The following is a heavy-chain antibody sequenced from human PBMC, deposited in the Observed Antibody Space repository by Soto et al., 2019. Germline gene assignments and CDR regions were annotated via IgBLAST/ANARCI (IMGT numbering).Heavy chain of an antibody. D-gene: IGHD5-18*01. J-gene: IGHJ5*02. CDR1: GYSISSVYY. V-gene: IGHV4-38-2*01. Sequence: SETLSLTCAVSGYSISSVYYWGWIRQPPGKGLEWIGSIYHSGSTYYNPSLKSRVTISVDTSKNQFSLKLSSVTAADTAVYYCARGAVGYGGWFYXWGQGTLVTVSX. CDR2: IYHSGST. CDR3: ARGAVGYGGWFYX.